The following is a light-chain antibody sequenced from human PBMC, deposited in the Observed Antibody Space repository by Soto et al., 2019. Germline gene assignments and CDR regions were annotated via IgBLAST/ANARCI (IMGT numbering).Light chain of an antibody. Sequence: IDLTQSPGTLSLSPGDRATLFCRASQAVPGSTVAWYQQKPGQVPRLLIYAASLRATGIPDRFTGSGSRIDVTLTLSSLDPEDFAVYHCPPRGPSPWTFGEGPKVEFK. V-gene: IGKV3-20*01. CDR1: QAVPGST. CDR3: PPRGPSPWT. CDR2: AAS. J-gene: IGKJ1*01.